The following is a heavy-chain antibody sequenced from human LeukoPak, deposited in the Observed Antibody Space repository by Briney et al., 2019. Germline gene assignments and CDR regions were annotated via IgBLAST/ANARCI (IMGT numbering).Heavy chain of an antibody. CDR2: IYYSGNT. J-gene: IGHJ3*01. CDR3: ARLFSSSWYRGAFDL. Sequence: PSETLSLTCTVSGGSISSSSYYWGWIRQPPGKGLGWIGSIYYSGNTYYNPSLKSRVTISVDTSKNQFSLKLSSVTAADTAVYYCARLFSSSWYRGAFDLWGQGTMVTVSS. CDR1: GGSISSSSYY. V-gene: IGHV4-39*01. D-gene: IGHD6-13*01.